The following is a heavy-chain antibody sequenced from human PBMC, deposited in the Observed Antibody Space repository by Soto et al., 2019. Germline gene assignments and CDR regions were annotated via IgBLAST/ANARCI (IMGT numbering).Heavy chain of an antibody. D-gene: IGHD5-18*01. J-gene: IGHJ4*02. CDR1: GYTFTGYY. CDR2: INPNSGGT. V-gene: IGHV1-2*02. Sequence: GASVKVSCKASGYTFTGYYMHWVRQAPGQGLEWMGWINPNSGGTNYAQKFQGRVTMTRDTSISTAYMELSRLRSDDTAVYYCARAPTALAPILDYCGQGTLVTVSS. CDR3: ARAPTALAPILDY.